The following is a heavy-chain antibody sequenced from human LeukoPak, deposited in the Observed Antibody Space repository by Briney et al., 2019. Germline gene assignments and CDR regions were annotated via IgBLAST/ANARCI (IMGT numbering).Heavy chain of an antibody. Sequence: GGSLRLSCAASGFSFSSYWMTWVRQAPGKGLEWVAIIKQDGSEKYHVDSVKGRFTISRDNAKNSLYLQINSLRVEDTAVYYCVRDDTRYSGSPDYWGQGTLVTVSS. J-gene: IGHJ4*02. V-gene: IGHV3-7*03. D-gene: IGHD1-26*01. CDR3: VRDDTRYSGSPDY. CDR1: GFSFSSYW. CDR2: IKQDGSEK.